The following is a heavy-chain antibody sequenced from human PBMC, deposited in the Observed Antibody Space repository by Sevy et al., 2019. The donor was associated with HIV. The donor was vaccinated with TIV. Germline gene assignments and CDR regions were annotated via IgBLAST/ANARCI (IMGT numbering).Heavy chain of an antibody. CDR3: ARPCSPSLYCSSTSCYTDPFDY. Sequence: GESLKISCKGSGYSFTSYWIGWVRQMPGKGLEWMGIIYPGDSDTRYSPSFQGQVTISADKSISTAYLQWSSLKASDTAMYYCARPCSPSLYCSSTSCYTDPFDYWGQGTLVTVSS. D-gene: IGHD2-2*02. J-gene: IGHJ4*02. CDR1: GYSFTSYW. CDR2: IYPGDSDT. V-gene: IGHV5-51*01.